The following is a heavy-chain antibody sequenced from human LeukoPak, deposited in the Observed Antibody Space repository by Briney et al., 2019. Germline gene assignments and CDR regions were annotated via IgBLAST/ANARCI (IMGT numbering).Heavy chain of an antibody. CDR2: IRNKANSYTT. CDR3: TDMGAGGGY. J-gene: IGHJ4*02. D-gene: IGHD1-26*01. CDR1: GFTVSSNY. V-gene: IGHV3-72*01. Sequence: GGSLRLSCAASGFTVSSNYVSWVRQAPGKGLEWLAQIRNKANSYTTFYAASVQGRFTISRDDSQSSLYLQMNSLKTEDTAVYYCTDMGAGGGYWGQGTLVTVSS.